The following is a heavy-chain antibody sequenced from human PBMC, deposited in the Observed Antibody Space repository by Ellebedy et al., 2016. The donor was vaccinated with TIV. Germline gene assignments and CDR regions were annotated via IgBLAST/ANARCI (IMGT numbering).Heavy chain of an antibody. CDR3: TTLYFAENWDPNN. V-gene: IGHV3-15*05. Sequence: GGSLRLSCAASGFTFIEAWMTWVRQAPGKGLEWVGRIKSKADGGTADYAAFAKGRFTISRDDSKSTLYLEMNSLKTEDTAVYYCTTLYFAENWDPNNWGRGSLVTVSS. J-gene: IGHJ4*02. CDR2: IKSKADGGTA. D-gene: IGHD7-27*01. CDR1: GFTFIEAW.